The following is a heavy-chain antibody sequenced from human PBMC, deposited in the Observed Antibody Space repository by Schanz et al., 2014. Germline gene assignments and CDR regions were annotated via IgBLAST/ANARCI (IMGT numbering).Heavy chain of an antibody. V-gene: IGHV3-30*18. J-gene: IGHJ4*02. Sequence: QVQLVESGGGVVQPGRSLRLSCAASGITLSGYGLHWVRQAPGKGLEWVGFISFDGRNTGYAHSVKGRFTISRDNSKNTVNRQMNSLRAEDTAVYYCAKEKEEGAADGRFVDYWGQGTLVTVSS. CDR2: ISFDGRNT. D-gene: IGHD6-13*01. CDR1: GITLSGYG. CDR3: AKEKEEGAADGRFVDY.